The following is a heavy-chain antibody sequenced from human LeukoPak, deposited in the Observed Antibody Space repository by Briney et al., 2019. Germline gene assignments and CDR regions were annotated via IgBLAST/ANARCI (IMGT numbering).Heavy chain of an antibody. CDR2: IGANDNNT. V-gene: IGHV3-23*01. CDR3: AKSRASRGGDLNY. CDR1: GFTLSNAW. D-gene: IGHD2-21*01. Sequence: GGSLRLSCAASGFTLSNAWMNWVRQAPGKGLEWVSTIGANDNNTYYADSVKGRFPISRDNSKSTLYLQMNSLRAEDTAVYYCAKSRASRGGDLNYWGQGTLVTVSS. J-gene: IGHJ4*02.